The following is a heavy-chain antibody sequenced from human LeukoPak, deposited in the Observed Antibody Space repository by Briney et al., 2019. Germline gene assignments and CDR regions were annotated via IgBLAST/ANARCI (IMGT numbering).Heavy chain of an antibody. CDR2: ISSSSSYI. J-gene: IGHJ4*02. V-gene: IGHV3-21*01. CDR3: ARPSYSSGWSFFDY. Sequence: KPGGSLRLSCAASGFTFSSYSMNWVRQAPGKGLEWVSSISSSSSYIYYADSVKGRFTISRDNSKNTLHLQMNSLRGEDTAVYYCARPSYSSGWSFFDYWGQGTLVTVSS. CDR1: GFTFSSYS. D-gene: IGHD6-19*01.